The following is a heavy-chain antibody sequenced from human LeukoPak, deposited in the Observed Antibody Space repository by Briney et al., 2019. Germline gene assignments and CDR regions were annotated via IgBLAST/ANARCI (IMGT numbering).Heavy chain of an antibody. D-gene: IGHD3-22*01. CDR2: ISGSGGST. V-gene: IGHV3-23*01. Sequence: GGSLRLSCAASGFTFSSYAMSWVRHAPGKGLEWVSTISGSGGSTYYADSVKGRFTISRENSKNTQYLQMNSLRAEDTAVYCCAASLVVAYYYYYMDVWGKGTTVTVSS. J-gene: IGHJ6*03. CDR1: GFTFSSYA. CDR3: AASLVVAYYYYYMDV.